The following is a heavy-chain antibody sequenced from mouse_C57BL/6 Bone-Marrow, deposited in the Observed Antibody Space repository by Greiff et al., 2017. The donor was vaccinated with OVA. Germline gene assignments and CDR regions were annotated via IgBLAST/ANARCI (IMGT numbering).Heavy chain of an antibody. V-gene: IGHV5-17*01. CDR3: ARPVVPEDWFAY. Sequence: EVKLVESGGGLVKPGGSLKLSCAASGFTFSDYGMHWVRQAPEKGLEWVAYISSGSSTSYYADTVKGRFTISRDNAKNTLFLQMTSLRSEDTAMYYCARPVVPEDWFAYWGQGTLVTVSA. CDR1: GFTFSDYG. CDR2: ISSGSSTS. J-gene: IGHJ3*01. D-gene: IGHD1-1*01.